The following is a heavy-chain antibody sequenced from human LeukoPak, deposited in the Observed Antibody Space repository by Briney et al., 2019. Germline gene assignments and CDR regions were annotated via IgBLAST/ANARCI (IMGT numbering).Heavy chain of an antibody. CDR2: IYYSGST. Sequence: KPSETLSLACTISGGSISTYYWSWIRQPPGEGLEWIGYIYYSGSTKYNPSVKIRVTISVDTSKNQYSLKVSSVTAADTAVYYCARGTNMMASLRFDPWGQGTLVTVSS. CDR1: GGSISTYY. D-gene: IGHD2-8*01. V-gene: IGHV4-59*01. CDR3: ARGTNMMASLRFDP. J-gene: IGHJ5*02.